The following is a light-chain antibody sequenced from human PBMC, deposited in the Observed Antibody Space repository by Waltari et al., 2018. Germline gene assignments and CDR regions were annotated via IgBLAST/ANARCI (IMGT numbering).Light chain of an antibody. V-gene: IGKV3-20*01. J-gene: IGKJ1*01. CDR1: QYVSKY. CDR3: QKYVNLPAT. Sequence: CMSSQYVSKYLAWYQQKPGQAPRLLIYDASTRATGIPDRFSGSGSGTDFSLTISRLEPEDFAVYYCQKYVNLPATFGQGTKVEIK. CDR2: DAS.